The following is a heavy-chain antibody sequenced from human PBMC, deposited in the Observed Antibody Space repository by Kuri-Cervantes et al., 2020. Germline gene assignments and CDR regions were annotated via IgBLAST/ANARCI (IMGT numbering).Heavy chain of an antibody. D-gene: IGHD6-19*01. CDR2: INHSGST. Sequence: SETLSLTCTVSGDSVNSDFYYWVWFRQPPGKGLEWIGEINHSGSTNYNPSLKSRVTISVDTSKNQFSLKLSSVTAADMAVYYCARALIAVAGTVPFDYWGQGTLVTVSS. V-gene: IGHV4-61*01. CDR1: GDSVNSDFYY. CDR3: ARALIAVAGTVPFDY. J-gene: IGHJ4*02.